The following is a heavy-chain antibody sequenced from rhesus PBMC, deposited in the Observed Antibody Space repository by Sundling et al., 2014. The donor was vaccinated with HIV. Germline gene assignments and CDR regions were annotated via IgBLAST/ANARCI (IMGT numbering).Heavy chain of an antibody. V-gene: IGHV4-169*01. CDR2: IYGRGGDT. J-gene: IGHJ4*01. D-gene: IGHD3-28*01. Sequence: QLQLQESGPRLVKPSGTLSVTCTVSGGSISSSYWSWFRQAPGKGLEWIGYIYGRGGDTYYNSSLKSRVTLSVDTSKNQLTLKVRSVTAADTAVYYCARRDYDSSYLRLDPWGQGVLVTVSS. CDR1: GGSISSSY. CDR3: ARRDYDSSYLRLDP.